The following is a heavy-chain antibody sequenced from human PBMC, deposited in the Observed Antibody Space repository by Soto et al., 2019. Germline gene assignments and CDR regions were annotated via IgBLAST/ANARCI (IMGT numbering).Heavy chain of an antibody. J-gene: IGHJ6*02. CDR2: INLDGSEK. CDR1: GFTFRTYW. V-gene: IGHV3-7*05. D-gene: IGHD5-18*01. Sequence: EVPLVESGGGLVQPGGSLRLSCAASGFTFRTYWLSWVRQVPGKGLEWVANINLDGSEKNYVDSVKGRFTISRDNARNSVYLQMSSLRAEDTALYYCARDGSTSWYSYDYHGMDVWGQGTTVTVSS. CDR3: ARDGSTSWYSYDYHGMDV.